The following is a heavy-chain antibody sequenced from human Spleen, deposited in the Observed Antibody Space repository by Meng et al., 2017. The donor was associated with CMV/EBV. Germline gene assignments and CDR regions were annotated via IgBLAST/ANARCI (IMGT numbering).Heavy chain of an antibody. V-gene: IGHV4-34*01. Sequence: SETLSLTCGIYGGSSNNYYWIWIRQPPGEGLEWIGEINHSGNTNYNPSLASRVTISVDTSKSQFSLKLSSVTAADTAVYYCARERRIWFGENGVRSAAGMDVWGQGTTVTVSS. CDR3: ARERRIWFGENGVRSAAGMDV. J-gene: IGHJ6*02. CDR2: INHSGNT. CDR1: GGSSNNYY. D-gene: IGHD3-10*01.